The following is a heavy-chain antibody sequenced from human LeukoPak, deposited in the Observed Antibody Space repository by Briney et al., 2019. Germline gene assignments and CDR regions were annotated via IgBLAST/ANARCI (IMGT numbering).Heavy chain of an antibody. J-gene: IGHJ6*03. Sequence: QAGGSLRLSCAASGFTFSSYGMSWVRQAPGKGLEWVSAISGSGGSTYYADSVKGRFTISRDNSKNTLYLQMNSLRAEDTAVYYCARGVKRGSGWFFCDYYMDVWGKGTTVTVSS. D-gene: IGHD6-19*01. CDR2: ISGSGGST. CDR3: ARGVKRGSGWFFCDYYMDV. CDR1: GFTFSSYG. V-gene: IGHV3-23*01.